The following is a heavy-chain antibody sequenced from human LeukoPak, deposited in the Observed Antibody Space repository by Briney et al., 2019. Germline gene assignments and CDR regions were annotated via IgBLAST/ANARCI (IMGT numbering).Heavy chain of an antibody. V-gene: IGHV7-4-1*02. CDR1: RYTFTNYG. Sequence: ASVKVSCKASRYTFTNYGINWVRQAPGQGLEWMGWINTNTGSPAYAQAFTGRFVFSLDTSVSTAYLQISSLKAEDTAMYYCACYDCGDYWGQGTLVTVSS. CDR3: ACYDCGDY. D-gene: IGHD2-2*01. CDR2: INTNTGSP. J-gene: IGHJ4*02.